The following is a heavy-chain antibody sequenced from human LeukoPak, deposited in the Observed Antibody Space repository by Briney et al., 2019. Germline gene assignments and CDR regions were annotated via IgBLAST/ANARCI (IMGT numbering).Heavy chain of an antibody. CDR2: ISYDGSNK. CDR1: GFTFSSYG. D-gene: IGHD4-17*01. CDR3: AKTTNFDL. Sequence: GGSLRLSCAASGFTFSSYGMHWVRQAPGKGLEWVAVISYDGSNKYYADSVKGRFTISRDNSKNTLYLQMNSPRAEDTAVYYCAKTTNFDLWGRGTLVTVSS. J-gene: IGHJ2*01. V-gene: IGHV3-30*18.